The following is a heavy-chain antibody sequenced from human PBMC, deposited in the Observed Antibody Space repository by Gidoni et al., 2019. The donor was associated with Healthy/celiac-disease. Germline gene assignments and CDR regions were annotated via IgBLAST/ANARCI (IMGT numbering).Heavy chain of an antibody. CDR2: ISGSGGST. CDR1: GFTFSSYA. D-gene: IGHD2-15*01. J-gene: IGHJ6*02. CDR3: VEGTVVTDYYYGMDV. V-gene: IGHV3-23*01. Sequence: EVQLLESGGGLVQPGGSLRLSCAASGFTFSSYARSWVRQAPGKGLEWVSAISGSGGSTYYADSVKGRFTISRDNSKNTLYLQMNSLRAEDTAVYYCVEGTVVTDYYYGMDVWGQGTTVTVSS.